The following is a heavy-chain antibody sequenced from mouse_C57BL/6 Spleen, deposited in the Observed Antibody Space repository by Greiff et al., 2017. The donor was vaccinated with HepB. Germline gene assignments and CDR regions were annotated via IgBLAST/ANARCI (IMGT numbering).Heavy chain of an antibody. CDR1: GYSITSGYY. D-gene: IGHD1-1*01. V-gene: IGHV3-6*01. CDR3: ARGDYYGSSYGYFDV. Sequence: VQLKESGPGLVKPSQSLSLTCSVTGYSITSGYYWNWIRQFPGNKLEWMGYISYDGSNNYNPSLKNRISITRDTSKNQFLLKLNSVTTEDTATYYGARGDYYGSSYGYFDVWGTGTTVIVSS. J-gene: IGHJ1*03. CDR2: ISYDGSN.